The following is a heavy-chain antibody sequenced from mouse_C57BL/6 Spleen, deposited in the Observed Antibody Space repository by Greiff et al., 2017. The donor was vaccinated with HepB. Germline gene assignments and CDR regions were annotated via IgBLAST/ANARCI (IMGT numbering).Heavy chain of an antibody. CDR1: GFTFSSYA. V-gene: IGHV5-4*01. CDR2: ISDGGSYT. D-gene: IGHD2-3*01. J-gene: IGHJ2*01. Sequence: EVNLVESGGGLVKPGGSLKLSCAASGFTFSSYAMSWVRQTPEKRLEWVATISDGGSYTYYPDNVKGRFTISRDNAKNNLYLQMSHLKSEDTAMYYCAREDGYRFDYWGQGTTLTVSS. CDR3: AREDGYRFDY.